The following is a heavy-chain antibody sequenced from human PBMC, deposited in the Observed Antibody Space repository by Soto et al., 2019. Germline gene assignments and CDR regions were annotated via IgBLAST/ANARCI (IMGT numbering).Heavy chain of an antibody. J-gene: IGHJ4*02. V-gene: IGHV1-69*12. CDR3: ASLPSGYYQRGLGDY. Sequence: QVQLVQSGAEVKKPGSSVKVSCKASGGTFSSYAISWVRQAPGQGLEWMGGIIPIFGTANYAQKFQGRVKLTADESTSPAYMELSSLRSEDTAVYYCASLPSGYYQRGLGDYWGQGTLVTVSS. D-gene: IGHD4-17*01. CDR1: GGTFSSYA. CDR2: IIPIFGTA.